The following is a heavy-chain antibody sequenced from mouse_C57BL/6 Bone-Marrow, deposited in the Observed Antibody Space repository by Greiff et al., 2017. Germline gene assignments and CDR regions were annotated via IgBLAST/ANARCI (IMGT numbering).Heavy chain of an antibody. CDR3: ARSRNSWLAY. CDR1: GYTFTGYG. V-gene: IGHV1-9*01. Sequence: QVQLQQSGAELMKPGASVKLSCKATGYTFTGYGIGWVKQRTGHGLEWIGEILPGSGSTNYNEKFKGKATFPADPSSNTAYMQLSSLTTEVSAIYYCARSRNSWLAYWGQGTLVTVSA. J-gene: IGHJ3*01. CDR2: ILPGSGST. D-gene: IGHD3-3*01.